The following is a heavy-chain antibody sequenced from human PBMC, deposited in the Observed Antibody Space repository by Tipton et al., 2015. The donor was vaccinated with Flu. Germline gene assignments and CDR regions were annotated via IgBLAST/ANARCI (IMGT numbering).Heavy chain of an antibody. D-gene: IGHD6-13*01. CDR3: ARSIAAAGTGFDP. CDR1: GGSISSYY. V-gene: IGHV4-59*01. J-gene: IGHJ5*02. Sequence: TLSLTCTVSGGSISSYYWSWIRQPPGKGLEWIGYIYYSGSTNYNPSLKSRVTISVDTSKNQFSLKLSSVTAADTAVYYCARSIAAAGTGFDPWGQGTLVTVSS. CDR2: IYYSGST.